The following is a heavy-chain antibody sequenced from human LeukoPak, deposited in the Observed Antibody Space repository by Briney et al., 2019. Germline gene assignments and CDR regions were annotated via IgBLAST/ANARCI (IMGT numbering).Heavy chain of an antibody. Sequence: SETLSLTCTVSGGSISSYYWSWIRQPPGKGLEWIGYIYYSGSTNYNPSLKSRVTISVDTSKNQFSLKLSSVTAADTAVYYCAGDYSETGEFDYWGQGTLVTVSS. CDR1: GGSISSYY. V-gene: IGHV4-59*01. J-gene: IGHJ4*02. CDR3: AGDYSETGEFDY. CDR2: IYYSGST. D-gene: IGHD2-15*01.